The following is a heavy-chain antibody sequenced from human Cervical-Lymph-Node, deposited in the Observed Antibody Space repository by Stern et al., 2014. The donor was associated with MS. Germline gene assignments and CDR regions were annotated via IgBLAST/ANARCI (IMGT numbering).Heavy chain of an antibody. V-gene: IGHV1-69*01. D-gene: IGHD4-17*01. CDR1: GGTFSNYA. Sequence: QVQLGQSGAEVKKPGSSVKVSCKASGGTFSNYATSWVRQAPGQGLEWMGGIVPLFGKPTYAQKFQGRVTITADESTSTAYMDLSSLRSEDTAVYYCASPLTATSVPFGYYGMDVWGQGTTVTVS. J-gene: IGHJ6*02. CDR2: IVPLFGKP. CDR3: ASPLTATSVPFGYYGMDV.